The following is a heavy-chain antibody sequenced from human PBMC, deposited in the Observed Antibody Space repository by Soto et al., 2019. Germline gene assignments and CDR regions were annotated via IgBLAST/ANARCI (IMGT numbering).Heavy chain of an antibody. CDR1: GYTFTSYG. V-gene: IGHV1-18*04. CDR2: ICAYNGDT. D-gene: IGHD6-6*01. J-gene: IGHJ5*02. CDR3: ARDQEYSTSGLYWFDL. Sequence: GASVNVSCKASGYTFTSYGITWVRQAPGQDLDWMGWICAYNGDTNYAQRLQDRLTMTTDTSTSTVYMELKSLKSDDTAVYYCARDQEYSTSGLYWFDLWGQGTLVTVSS.